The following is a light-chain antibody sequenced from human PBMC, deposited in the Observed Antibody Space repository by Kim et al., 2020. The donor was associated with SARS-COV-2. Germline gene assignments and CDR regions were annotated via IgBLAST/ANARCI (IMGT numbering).Light chain of an antibody. V-gene: IGLV3-19*01. J-gene: IGLJ3*02. CDR1: SLRSYY. CDR3: NSRDSRGNNRV. CDR2: GKN. Sequence: SSELTQDPAVSVALGQTVRITCQGDSLRSYYASWYQQKPGQAPVLVIYGKNNRPSGIPDRFSGSSAGNTASLTITGAQAEDEADYYCNSRDSRGNNRVFG.